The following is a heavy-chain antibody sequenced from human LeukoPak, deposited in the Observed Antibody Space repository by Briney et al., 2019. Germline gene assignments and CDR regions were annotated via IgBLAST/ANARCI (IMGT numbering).Heavy chain of an antibody. CDR2: IYPGDSDT. CDR3: ARGYYGSGSQVNNWFDP. CDR1: GYSFTSYW. D-gene: IGHD3-10*01. V-gene: IGHV5-51*01. J-gene: IGHJ5*02. Sequence: GESLKISCKGSGYSFTSYWIGWVRQMPGKGLEWMGIIYPGDSDTRYSPSFQGQVTISADKSISTAYLKWSSLKASDTAMYYCARGYYGSGSQVNNWFDPWGQGTLVTVSS.